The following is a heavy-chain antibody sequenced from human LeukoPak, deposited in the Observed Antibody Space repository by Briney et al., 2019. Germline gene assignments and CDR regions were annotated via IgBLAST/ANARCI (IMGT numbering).Heavy chain of an antibody. V-gene: IGHV4-39*07. CDR2: IYYSGST. D-gene: IGHD3-22*01. J-gene: IGHJ4*02. CDR3: ARAPPDYYDSSGYYTD. CDR1: GGSISSSSYY. Sequence: SETLSLTCTVSGGSISSSSYYWGWIRQPPGKGLEWIGSIYYSGSTYYNPSLKSRVTISVDTSKSQFSLKLSSVTAADTAVYYCARAPPDYYDSSGYYTDWGQGTLVTVSS.